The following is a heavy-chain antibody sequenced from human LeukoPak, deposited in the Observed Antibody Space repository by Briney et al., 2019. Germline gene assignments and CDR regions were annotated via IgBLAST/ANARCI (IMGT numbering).Heavy chain of an antibody. D-gene: IGHD3-3*01. J-gene: IGHJ5*02. CDR3: ARGPGAPLYDFWSGYYTGWFDP. V-gene: IGHV1-2*02. Sequence: ASVKVSCKASGYTFTGYYMHWVRQAPGQGLEWMGWINPNSGGTNYAQKFQGRVTVTRDTSISTAYMELSRLRSDDTAVYYCARGPGAPLYDFWSGYYTGWFDPWGQGTLVTVSS. CDR2: INPNSGGT. CDR1: GYTFTGYY.